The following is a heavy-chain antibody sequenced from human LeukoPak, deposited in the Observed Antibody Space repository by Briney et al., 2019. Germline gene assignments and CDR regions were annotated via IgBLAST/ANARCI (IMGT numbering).Heavy chain of an antibody. CDR1: DDSITMYY. CDR2: VDHTGST. D-gene: IGHD3-22*01. Sequence: SETLSLTCTVSDDSITMYYWTWIRQPPGKGLEWLGYVDHTGSTNYNPSLKSRVTISVKTSKNQFSLKLSSVTAADTAVYYCARVTGYMIGDYFDYWGQGTLVTVSS. V-gene: IGHV4-59*01. CDR3: ARVTGYMIGDYFDY. J-gene: IGHJ4*02.